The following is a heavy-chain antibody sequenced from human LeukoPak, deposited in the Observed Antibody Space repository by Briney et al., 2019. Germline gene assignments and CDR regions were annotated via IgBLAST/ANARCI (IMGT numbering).Heavy chain of an antibody. CDR1: GGSFSGYY. D-gene: IGHD2-2*01. J-gene: IGHJ6*03. CDR3: ARIVSYCSSTSCYGGYYYYYMDV. CDR2: INHSGST. Sequence: PSETLSLTCAVYGGSFSGYYWSWIRQPPGKGLEWIGEINHSGSTNYNPSLKSRVTISVDTSNNQFSLKLSSVTAADTAVYYCARIVSYCSSTSCYGGYYYYYMDVWGKGTTVTISS. V-gene: IGHV4-34*01.